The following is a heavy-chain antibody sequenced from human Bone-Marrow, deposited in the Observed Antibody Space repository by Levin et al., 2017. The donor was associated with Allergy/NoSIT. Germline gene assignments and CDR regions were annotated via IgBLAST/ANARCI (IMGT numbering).Heavy chain of an antibody. J-gene: IGHJ4*02. D-gene: IGHD6-19*01. CDR1: GFTFSTYP. Sequence: LSLTCAASGFTFSTYPMSWVRQAPGKGLEWVSSISASGDSTSYADSVRGRFTIFRDNSNNILYLQINSLGVDDTAVYYCAQKGQLKHRLDYFDYWGQGTPVTVSS. CDR2: ISASGDST. CDR3: AQKGQLKHRLDYFDY. V-gene: IGHV3-23*01.